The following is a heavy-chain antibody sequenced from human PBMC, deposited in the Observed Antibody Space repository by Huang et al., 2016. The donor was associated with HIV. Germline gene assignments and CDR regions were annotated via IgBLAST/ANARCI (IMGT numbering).Heavy chain of an antibody. J-gene: IGHJ3*02. CDR3: ASGEYGKNAYDI. V-gene: IGHV4-39*01. CDR1: GGSITSSTHY. Sequence: QLHLQQSGPGLVRPSETLSLICTVSGGSITSSTHYWGWIRQTPGKGLEWIGNFYYSGDADYTPSLKNRVSISIDTSKSQFARRLSSVIATDTAVYYCASGEYGKNAYDIWGQGTVVTVSA. CDR2: FYYSGDA. D-gene: IGHD2-2*01.